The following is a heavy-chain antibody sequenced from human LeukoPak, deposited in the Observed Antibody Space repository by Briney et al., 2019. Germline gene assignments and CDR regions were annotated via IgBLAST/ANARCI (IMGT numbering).Heavy chain of an antibody. Sequence: SETLSLTCTVSGSSISSYYWSWIRQPPGKGLEWIGYIYYSGSTNYNPSLKSRVTISVDTSKNQFSLKLSSVTAADTAVYYCARGGGVVPAAYAFDYWGQGTLVTVSS. D-gene: IGHD2-2*01. J-gene: IGHJ4*02. V-gene: IGHV4-59*01. CDR2: IYYSGST. CDR1: GSSISSYY. CDR3: ARGGGVVPAAYAFDY.